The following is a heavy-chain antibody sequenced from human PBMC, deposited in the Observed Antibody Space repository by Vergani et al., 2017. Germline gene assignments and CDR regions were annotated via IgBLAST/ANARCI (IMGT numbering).Heavy chain of an antibody. J-gene: IGHJ4*02. CDR3: ARSIVSRNPPDYCDD. Sequence: QVQLQESGPGLVRPSETLSPTRTVSGGSLSGHHWNWIRQTPGEGLEWIGYVEDSGYFNYNPSLKTRVAMSSDTSNKQFSLLLSSLTVAATALYYCARSIVSRNPPDYCDDWGQGTLVTVSS. D-gene: IGHD1-14*01. CDR2: VEDSGYF. V-gene: IGHV4-59*11. CDR1: GGSLSGHH.